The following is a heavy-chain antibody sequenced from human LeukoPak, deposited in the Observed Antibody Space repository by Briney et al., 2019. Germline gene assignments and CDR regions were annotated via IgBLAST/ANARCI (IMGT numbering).Heavy chain of an antibody. Sequence: SDTLSLTCTVSGGSISRYYWSCMRQPPRKGLECSGYIYYSGSTTYNPSLKSRVTISVDTSKNQFSLKLSSVTAADTAVYYCGRSVWNYYDYWGRGTLVTVSS. J-gene: IGHJ4*02. D-gene: IGHD1-1*01. CDR2: IYYSGST. V-gene: IGHV4-59*07. CDR1: GGSISRYY. CDR3: GRSVWNYYDY.